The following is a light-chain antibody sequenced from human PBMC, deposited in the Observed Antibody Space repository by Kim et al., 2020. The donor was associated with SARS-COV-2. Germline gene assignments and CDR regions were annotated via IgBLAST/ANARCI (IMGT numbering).Light chain of an antibody. V-gene: IGKV3-15*01. Sequence: VSPGERVPPSCMARQSVRTESASYPQKLGQAPRGLIYGASTRATRTPARCSGSGSGTESTLTLTSLRSEDFALYYCQQHNYWPLTFGGGTKV. J-gene: IGKJ4*01. CDR1: QSVRTE. CDR3: QQHNYWPLT. CDR2: GAS.